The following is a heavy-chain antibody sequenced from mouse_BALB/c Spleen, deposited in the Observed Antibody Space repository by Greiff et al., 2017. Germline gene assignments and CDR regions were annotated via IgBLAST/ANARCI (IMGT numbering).Heavy chain of an antibody. CDR1: GYTFTDYN. V-gene: IGHV1-18*01. D-gene: IGHD6-1*01. J-gene: IGHJ3*01. Sequence: EVQLQESGPELVKPGASVKIPCKASGYTFTDYNMDWVKQSHGKSLEWIGDINPDNGGTNYNQKFKGKATVTVDKSSSTAYMELRSLTSEDTAVYYFARSGHGFDYWGQGTLVTVSA. CDR3: ARSGHGFDY. CDR2: INPDNGGT.